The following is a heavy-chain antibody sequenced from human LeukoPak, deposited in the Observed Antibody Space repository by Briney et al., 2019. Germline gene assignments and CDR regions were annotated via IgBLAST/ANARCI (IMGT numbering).Heavy chain of an antibody. J-gene: IGHJ6*03. Sequence: PSETLSLTCAVYGGSFNNYYWIWIRQPPGTGLEWIGEINHSGSTKYNPSLKSRVTISVDTSKNQFSLKLTSVTAADTAVYYCARGTGFGVVFNYYQYYMDVWGKGTTVTVSS. CDR1: GGSFNNYY. CDR2: INHSGST. V-gene: IGHV4-34*01. CDR3: ARGTGFGVVFNYYQYYMDV. D-gene: IGHD3-3*01.